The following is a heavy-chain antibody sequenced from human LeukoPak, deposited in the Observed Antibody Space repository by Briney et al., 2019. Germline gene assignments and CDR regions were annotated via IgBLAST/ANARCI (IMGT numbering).Heavy chain of an antibody. J-gene: IGHJ4*02. Sequence: PGGALRLSCAASGFTLDDYAMHWVRQAPGKGLEGVSGISWNSGSIGYADSVKGRFTISRDNAKNSLYLQMNSLRAEDTALYYCAKDHEDGYNEDALDYWGQGTLVTVSS. CDR2: ISWNSGSI. CDR1: GFTLDDYA. V-gene: IGHV3-9*01. CDR3: AKDHEDGYNEDALDY. D-gene: IGHD5-24*01.